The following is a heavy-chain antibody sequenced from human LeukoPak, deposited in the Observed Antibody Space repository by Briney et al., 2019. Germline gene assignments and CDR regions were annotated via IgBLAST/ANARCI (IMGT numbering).Heavy chain of an antibody. D-gene: IGHD3-3*01. J-gene: IGHJ4*02. CDR3: AKLGYYDFWSNYFVFDN. CDR1: GFTFNSYA. Sequence: PGGSLRLSCAASGFTFNSYAMTWVRQAPGKGLEWVSAVSGSGGSTYYPDSVEGRFTISRDNSKDTLYLQINSLRVEDTAVYFCAKLGYYDFWSNYFVFDNWGQGTLVNVSS. CDR2: VSGSGGST. V-gene: IGHV3-23*01.